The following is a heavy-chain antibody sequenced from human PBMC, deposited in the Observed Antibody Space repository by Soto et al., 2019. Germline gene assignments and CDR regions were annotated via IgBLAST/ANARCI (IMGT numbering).Heavy chain of an antibody. J-gene: IGHJ5*01. Sequence: PSETLSLTCSISVGTIGDYYWSWIRQPPGKGLEWLAYIYYTGKTDQNPSLERRVSISLGTSKNQFSLNLRSVTAADTAVYYRGRKHNREGSFHSWG. V-gene: IGHV4-59*01. CDR2: IYYTGKT. CDR1: VGTIGDYY. CDR3: GRKHNREGSFHS. D-gene: IGHD2-21*01.